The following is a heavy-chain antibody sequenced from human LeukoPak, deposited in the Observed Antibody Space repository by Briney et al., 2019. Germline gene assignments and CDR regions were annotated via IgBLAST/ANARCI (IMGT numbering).Heavy chain of an antibody. J-gene: IGHJ4*02. D-gene: IGHD3-22*01. CDR3: ARPAVRYDSSGYHPYYFDY. V-gene: IGHV5-51*01. CDR2: IYPGDSDT. CDR1: GYRFTSYW. Sequence: GESLKISCKGSGYRFTSYWIGWVRQMPGKGLEWMGIIYPGDSDTRYRPSFQGQVTISADKSISTAYLQWSSLKASDTAMYYCARPAVRYDSSGYHPYYFDYWGQGTLLTVPS.